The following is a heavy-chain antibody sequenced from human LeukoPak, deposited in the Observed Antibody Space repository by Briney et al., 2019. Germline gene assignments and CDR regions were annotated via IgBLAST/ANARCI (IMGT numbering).Heavy chain of an antibody. D-gene: IGHD6-19*01. CDR2: IYHSGST. V-gene: IGHV4-4*02. CDR3: LVLSLPDY. CDR1: GGSISSSNW. Sequence: PSETLSLTCAVSGGSISSSNWWSWVRQPPGKGLEWIGEIYHSGSTYYNPSLKSRVTISVDTSKNQFSLKLSSVTAADTARGMWLVLSLPDYWGQGTLVTVSS. J-gene: IGHJ4*02.